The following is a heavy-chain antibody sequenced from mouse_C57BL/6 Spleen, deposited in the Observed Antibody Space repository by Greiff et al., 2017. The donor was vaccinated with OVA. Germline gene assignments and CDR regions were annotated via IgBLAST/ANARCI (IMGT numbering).Heavy chain of an antibody. Sequence: VQLQQPGAELVMPGASVKLSCKASGYTFTSYWMHWVKQRPGQGLEWIGEIDPSDSYTNYNQKFKGKSTLTVDKSSSTAYMQLSSLTSEDSAVYYCARGTTVVGGDYWGQGTTLTVSS. CDR1: GYTFTSYW. D-gene: IGHD1-1*01. V-gene: IGHV1-69*01. CDR2: IDPSDSYT. CDR3: ARGTTVVGGDY. J-gene: IGHJ2*01.